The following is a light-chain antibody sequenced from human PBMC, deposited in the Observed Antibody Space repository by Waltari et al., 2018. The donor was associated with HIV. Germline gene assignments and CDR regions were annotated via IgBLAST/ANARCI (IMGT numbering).Light chain of an antibody. Sequence: QPVLTQSSSASASLGSSVTLTCTRTSGHSGHFLAWHPQHPGKSPRYLMKVYACGGVYNKGSGVPDRFSGSSSGADRYLTISNLQPEDEADYYCETWDISTWVFGGGTKLTVL. CDR3: ETWDISTWV. CDR2: VYACGGVY. CDR1: SGHSGHF. J-gene: IGLJ3*02. V-gene: IGLV4-60*03.